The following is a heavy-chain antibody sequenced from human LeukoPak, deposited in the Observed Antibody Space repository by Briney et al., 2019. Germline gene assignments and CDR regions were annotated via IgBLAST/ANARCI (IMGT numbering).Heavy chain of an antibody. CDR2: IYYSGST. J-gene: IGHJ5*02. D-gene: IGHD3-3*02. V-gene: IGHV4-59*01. CDR1: GGSISSYY. CDR3: ARVHFWSGHNWFDP. Sequence: PSETLSLTCTVSGGSISSYYWSWLRQPPGKGLEWIGYIYYSGSTNYNPSLKSRVTTSVDTSKNQFSLKLSSVTAADTAVYYCARVHFWSGHNWFDPWGQGTLVTVSS.